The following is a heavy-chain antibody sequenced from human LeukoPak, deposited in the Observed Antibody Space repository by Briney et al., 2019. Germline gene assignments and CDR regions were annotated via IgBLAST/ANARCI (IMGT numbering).Heavy chain of an antibody. J-gene: IGHJ6*02. D-gene: IGHD4/OR15-4a*01. CDR2: ISYDGSNK. Sequence: GGSLRLSCAASGFTFSSYAMHWVRQAPGKGLEWVAVISYDGSNKYYADSVKGRFTISRDNSKNTLYLQMNSLRAEDTAVYYCARVDGGRLTIYYYYGMDVWGQGTTVTVSS. V-gene: IGHV3-30-3*01. CDR1: GFTFSSYA. CDR3: ARVDGGRLTIYYYYGMDV.